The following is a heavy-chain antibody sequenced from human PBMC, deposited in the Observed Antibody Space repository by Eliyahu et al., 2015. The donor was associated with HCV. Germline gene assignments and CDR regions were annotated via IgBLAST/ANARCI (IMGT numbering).Heavy chain of an antibody. D-gene: IGHD2/OR15-2a*01. V-gene: IGHV3-23*01. CDR1: GLRLGGXV. CDR3: ARDAPFLAPGY. J-gene: IGHJ4*02. CDR2: IGGRGDDT. Sequence: EVQLLESGGGLVQPGGSLRLSCAAXGLRLGGXVMNWVRQAPGRGLGWVSTIGGRGDDTYYADSVKGRFTISRDDSKNTVYLQMNTLRAEDTAIYYCARDAPFLAPGYWGQGTQVTVSS.